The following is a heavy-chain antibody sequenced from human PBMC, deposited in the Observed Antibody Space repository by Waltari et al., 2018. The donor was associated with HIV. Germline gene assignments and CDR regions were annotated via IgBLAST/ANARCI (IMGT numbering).Heavy chain of an antibody. V-gene: IGHV1-8*02. D-gene: IGHD3-22*01. CDR2: MNPNSGNT. CDR1: GYTFINFD. J-gene: IGHJ6*02. Sequence: QVYLVQSGPEVKRPGASVKISCKAYGYTFINFDVNWVRQATGQGPEWLGWMNPNSGNTASPYIFEERVTMTRDVSTATAYMEMSGLTPEDTAIYYCARNSSGKGNRYFYYDLDVWGQGTPVTV. CDR3: ARNSSGKGNRYFYYDLDV.